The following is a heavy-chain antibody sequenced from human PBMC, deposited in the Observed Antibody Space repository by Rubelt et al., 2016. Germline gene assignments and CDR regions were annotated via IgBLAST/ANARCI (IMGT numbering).Heavy chain of an antibody. CDR2: IIPIFGTA. V-gene: IGHV1-69*01. D-gene: IGHD6-13*01. CDR3: AREQQLVGGWFDP. CDR1: GGTFSSYA. J-gene: IGHJ5*02. Sequence: QVQLVQSGAEVKKPGSSVKVSCKASGGTFSSYAISWVRQAPGQGLEWMGGIIPIFGTANYEQKFQGGVTITADESTSTAYMELGSLRSEDTAVYYCAREQQLVGGWFDPWGQGTLVTVSS.